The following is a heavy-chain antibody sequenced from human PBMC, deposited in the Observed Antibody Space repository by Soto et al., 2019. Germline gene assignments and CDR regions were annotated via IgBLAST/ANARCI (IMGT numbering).Heavy chain of an antibody. CDR2: ISPYTGNT. V-gene: IGHV1-18*01. CDR1: GYIFVNYG. Sequence: QVQLVQSGDEVKKPGASVKVSCKASGYIFVNYGIAWVRQAPGQGLEWMGWISPYTGNTHSATKVQGRLTMTTDTSTSXAYMDLXXXXXXXTAVYYCVMVDNYVTPTPQDVWGQGTTVTVSS. CDR3: VMVDNYVTPTPQDV. J-gene: IGHJ6*02. D-gene: IGHD3-16*01.